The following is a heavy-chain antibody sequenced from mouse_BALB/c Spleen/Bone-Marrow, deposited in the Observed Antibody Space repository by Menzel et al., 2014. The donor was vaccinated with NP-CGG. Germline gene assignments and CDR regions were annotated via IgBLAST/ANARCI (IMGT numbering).Heavy chain of an antibody. V-gene: IGHV5-6-5*01. D-gene: IGHD1-1*01. CDR2: ISSGGTT. CDR3: AGITTVDY. CDR1: GFIFSGYA. J-gene: IGHJ4*01. Sequence: EVKLVESGGGLVKPGGSLKLSCAASGFIFSGYAMSWVRQTPEKRLEWVASISSGGTTYYPDSVKGRFTISRDNARNILYLQVSSLRSEDTAMYYCAGITTVDYWGQGTSVTVSS.